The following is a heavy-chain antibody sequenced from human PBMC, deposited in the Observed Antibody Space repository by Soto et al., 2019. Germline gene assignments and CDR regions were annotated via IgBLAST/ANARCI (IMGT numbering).Heavy chain of an antibody. CDR1: GYTFNSYG. V-gene: IGHV1-18*01. D-gene: IGHD2-15*01. J-gene: IGHJ3*02. CDR2: ISAYNGNT. Sequence: GASVKVSCTASGYTFNSYGISWVRQAPGQGLEWMGWISAYNGNTNYAQKLQGRVTMTTDTSTSTAYMELRSLRSDDTAVYYCAREGPGYCSGGSCYSDAFDIWGQGTMVTVSS. CDR3: AREGPGYCSGGSCYSDAFDI.